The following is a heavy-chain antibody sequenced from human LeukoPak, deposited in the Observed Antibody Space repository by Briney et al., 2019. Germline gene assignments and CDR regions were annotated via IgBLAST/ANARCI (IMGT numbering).Heavy chain of an antibody. J-gene: IGHJ4*02. CDR2: ILYDDK. D-gene: IGHD2-15*01. CDR3: ARYCSGGCYSGLDY. CDR1: GFTFSSFG. V-gene: IGHV3-33*01. Sequence: QPGRSLRLSCAASGFTFSSFGMHWVRQAPGRGLEWVALILYDDKYYADSVKGRFTISRDNSKNTLYLQMDSLRAKDTAVYYCARYCSGGCYSGLDYWGQGTLVTVPS.